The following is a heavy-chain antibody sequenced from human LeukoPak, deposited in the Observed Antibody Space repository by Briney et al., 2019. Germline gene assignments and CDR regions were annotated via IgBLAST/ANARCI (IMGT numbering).Heavy chain of an antibody. Sequence: SVKVSCKASGGTFSSYAISWVRQAPGQGLEWMGRIIPILGIANYAQKFQGRVTITADKSTSTAYVELSSLRSEDTAVYYCARGETQLVQDYYYGMDVWGQGTTVTVSS. CDR2: IIPILGIA. D-gene: IGHD6-13*01. J-gene: IGHJ6*02. CDR1: GGTFSSYA. CDR3: ARGETQLVQDYYYGMDV. V-gene: IGHV1-69*04.